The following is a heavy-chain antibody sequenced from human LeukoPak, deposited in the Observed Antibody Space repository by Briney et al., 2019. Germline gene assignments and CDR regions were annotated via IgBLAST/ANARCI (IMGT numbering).Heavy chain of an antibody. D-gene: IGHD3-22*01. Sequence: ASVKVSCKASGYTFTSYYMHRVRQAPGQGLEWMGILNPSGGSTSYAQKFQGRVTMTRDTSASTVYMELSSLRSEDTAVYYCARGKRRITMIVVVSQYGMDVWGQGTTVTVSS. CDR1: GYTFTSYY. V-gene: IGHV1-46*01. J-gene: IGHJ6*02. CDR2: LNPSGGST. CDR3: ARGKRRITMIVVVSQYGMDV.